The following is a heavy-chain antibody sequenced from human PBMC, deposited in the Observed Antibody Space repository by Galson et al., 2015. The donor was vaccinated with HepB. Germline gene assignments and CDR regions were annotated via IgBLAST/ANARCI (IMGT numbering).Heavy chain of an antibody. Sequence: SLRLSCAASGFTFSSYWMSWVRQAPGKGLEWVANIKQDGSEKYYVDSVKGRFTISRDNAKNSLYLQMNSLRAEDTAVYYCARDEMSVLRYLDWSLLGMDVWGQGTTVTVSS. CDR2: IKQDGSEK. V-gene: IGHV3-7*03. D-gene: IGHD3-9*01. CDR1: GFTFSSYW. J-gene: IGHJ6*02. CDR3: ARDEMSVLRYLDWSLLGMDV.